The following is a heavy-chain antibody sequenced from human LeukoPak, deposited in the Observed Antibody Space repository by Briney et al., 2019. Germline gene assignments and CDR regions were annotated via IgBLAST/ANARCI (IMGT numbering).Heavy chain of an antibody. J-gene: IGHJ5*02. CDR1: GYTFTSYG. V-gene: IGHV1-2*02. Sequence: ASVKVSCKASGYTFTSYGISWVRQAPGQGLEWMGWINPNSGGTNYAQKFQGRVTMTRDTSISTAYMELSRLRSDDTAVYYCARDGVACSSTSCYLGGWFDPWGQGTLVTVSS. CDR2: INPNSGGT. CDR3: ARDGVACSSTSCYLGGWFDP. D-gene: IGHD2-2*01.